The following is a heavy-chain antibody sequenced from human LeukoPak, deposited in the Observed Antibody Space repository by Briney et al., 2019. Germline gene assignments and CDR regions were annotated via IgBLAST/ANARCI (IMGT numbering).Heavy chain of an antibody. V-gene: IGHV1-24*01. CDR2: FDPEDGET. Sequence: ASVTVSCKVSGYTLTELSMHWVRQAPGKGLEWMGGFDPEDGETIYAQKFQGRVTMTEDTSTDTAYMELSSLRSEDTAVYYCATYSPPRYYYGSGSYYNECLDYWGQGTLVTVSS. CDR1: GYTLTELS. D-gene: IGHD3-10*01. CDR3: ATYSPPRYYYGSGSYYNECLDY. J-gene: IGHJ4*02.